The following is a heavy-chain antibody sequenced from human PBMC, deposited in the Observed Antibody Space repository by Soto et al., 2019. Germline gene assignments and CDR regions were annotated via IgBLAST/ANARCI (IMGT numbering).Heavy chain of an antibody. CDR1: GFTFSSYG. Sequence: PGGSLRLSCAASGFTFSSYGMHWVRQAPGKGLEWVAVIWYDGSNKYYADSVKGRFTISRDNSKNTLYLQMNSLRAEDTAVYYCARARRSGYDTHYYYMDVWGKGTTVTAP. CDR2: IWYDGSNK. J-gene: IGHJ6*03. D-gene: IGHD5-12*01. V-gene: IGHV3-33*01. CDR3: ARARRSGYDTHYYYMDV.